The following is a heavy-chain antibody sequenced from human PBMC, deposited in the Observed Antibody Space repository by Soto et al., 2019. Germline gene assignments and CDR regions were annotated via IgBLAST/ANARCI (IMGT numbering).Heavy chain of an antibody. CDR3: ARDWNDYYYYYMDV. Sequence: ASVKVSCKASGYTFTSYDINWVRQATGQGLEWMGWMNPNSGNTGYAQKFQGRVTMTRNTSISTAYMELSSLRSEDTAVYYCARDWNDYYYYYMDVWGKGTTVTVSS. CDR1: GYTFTSYD. D-gene: IGHD1-1*01. V-gene: IGHV1-8*01. CDR2: MNPNSGNT. J-gene: IGHJ6*03.